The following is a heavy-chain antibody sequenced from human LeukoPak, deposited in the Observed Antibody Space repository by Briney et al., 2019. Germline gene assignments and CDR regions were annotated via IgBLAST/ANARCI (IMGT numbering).Heavy chain of an antibody. Sequence: GGSLRLSCAASGFTLSRYAMSWVRQAPGKGLEWVSAISGSGGSSYNAGSVKGRFTISRDISKNTLYLQMNSLRAEDTAVYYCAKDGAAGPPYYLDFWGQGTLVTVSS. CDR2: ISGSGGSS. D-gene: IGHD6-13*01. J-gene: IGHJ4*02. CDR1: GFTLSRYA. CDR3: AKDGAAGPPYYLDF. V-gene: IGHV3-23*01.